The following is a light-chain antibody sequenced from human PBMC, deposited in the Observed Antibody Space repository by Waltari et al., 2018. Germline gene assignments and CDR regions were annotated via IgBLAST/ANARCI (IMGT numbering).Light chain of an antibody. J-gene: IGKJ4*01. CDR2: AAS. Sequence: DIQMTQSPVSLSASVGDTVTITCRASHNIGTFLSWYQQRPAKAPTVLIYAASTLQRGVPSRFSGSGSGTDFTLKISRVEAEDVGVYYCMQALQAPLTFGGGTKVEIK. CDR1: HNIGTF. CDR3: MQALQAPLT. V-gene: IGKV1-39*01.